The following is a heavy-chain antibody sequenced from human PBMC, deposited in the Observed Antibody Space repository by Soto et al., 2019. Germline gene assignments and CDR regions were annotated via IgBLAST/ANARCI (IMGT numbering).Heavy chain of an antibody. CDR2: INNSGSRT. CDR1: GFTFSSYG. V-gene: IGHV3-23*01. CDR3: AKARTDQSGTYFPFDY. J-gene: IGHJ4*02. Sequence: EVQLLESGGGFVQPGGSLRLSCTASGFTFSSYGMSWVRQAPGKGLEWVSSINNSGSRTYHADSVKGRFTISRDNSKNTLYLQMNRLRAEDTAVYYCAKARTDQSGTYFPFDYLGQGTLVTVSS. D-gene: IGHD1-26*01.